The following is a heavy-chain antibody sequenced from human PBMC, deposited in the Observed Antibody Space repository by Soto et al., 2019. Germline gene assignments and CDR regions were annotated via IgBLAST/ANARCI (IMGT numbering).Heavy chain of an antibody. J-gene: IGHJ3*02. CDR1: GFTFSSYW. Sequence: GGSLRLSCAASGFTFSSYWMHWVRQAPGKGLVWVSRINSDGSSTSYADSVKGRFTISRDNAKNTLYLKMNSLRAEDTAVDYCARVGWELLVAFDIWGQGTMVTVSS. D-gene: IGHD1-26*01. CDR3: ARVGWELLVAFDI. CDR2: INSDGSST. V-gene: IGHV3-74*01.